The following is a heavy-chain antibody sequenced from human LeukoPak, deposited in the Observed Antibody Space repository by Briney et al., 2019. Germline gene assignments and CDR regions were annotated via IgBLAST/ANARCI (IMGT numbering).Heavy chain of an antibody. J-gene: IGHJ4*02. D-gene: IGHD3-22*01. Sequence: GSLRLSCAASGFTFSSYSMNWVRQAPGKGLEWGSYISGSSSTIYYADSVKGRFTISRDNGKNTLYLQMNSLRAEDTAVYYCARGSTYYDSSGQVPFDYWGQGTLVTVSS. CDR2: ISGSSSTI. CDR3: ARGSTYYDSSGQVPFDY. V-gene: IGHV3-48*01. CDR1: GFTFSSYS.